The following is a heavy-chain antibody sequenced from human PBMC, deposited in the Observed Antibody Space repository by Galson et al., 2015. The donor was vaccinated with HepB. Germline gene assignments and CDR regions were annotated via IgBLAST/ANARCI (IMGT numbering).Heavy chain of an antibody. V-gene: IGHV3-72*01. CDR1: GFTFSDHY. CDR2: NRNKANSYTT. Sequence: SLRLSCAASGFTFSDHYMDWVRQAPGKGLEWVGRNRNKANSYTTEYAASVKGRFTISRDDSKNSLYLQMNSLKSEDTAVYYCARRGESGSRQFDYWGQGTLVTVSS. CDR3: ARRGESGSRQFDY. J-gene: IGHJ4*02. D-gene: IGHD1-26*01.